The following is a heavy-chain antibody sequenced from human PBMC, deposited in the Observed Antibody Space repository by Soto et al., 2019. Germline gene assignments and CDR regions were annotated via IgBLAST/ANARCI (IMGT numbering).Heavy chain of an antibody. D-gene: IGHD3-3*01. CDR1: GFTFSSYS. V-gene: IGHV3-48*02. CDR2: ISSSSSTI. CDR3: ARAIFGVVIYYYGMDV. J-gene: IGHJ6*02. Sequence: HPGGSLRLSCAASGFTFSSYSMNWVRQAPGKGLEWVSYISSSSSTIYYADSVKGRFTISRDNAKNSLYLQMNSLRDEDTAVYYCARAIFGVVIYYYGMDVWGQGTTVTVSS.